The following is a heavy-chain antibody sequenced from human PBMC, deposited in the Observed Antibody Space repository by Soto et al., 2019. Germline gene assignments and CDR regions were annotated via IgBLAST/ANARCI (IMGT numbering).Heavy chain of an antibody. CDR3: ARGLGGSYYYYYYGMDV. V-gene: IGHV4-34*01. Sequence: SETLSLTCAVYGGSFSGYYWSWIRQPPGKGLEWIGEINHSGSTNYNPSLKSRVTISVDTSKNQFSLKLSSVTAADTAVYYCARGLGGSYYYYYYGMDVWGKGTTVTVSS. D-gene: IGHD1-26*01. CDR1: GGSFSGYY. J-gene: IGHJ6*04. CDR2: INHSGST.